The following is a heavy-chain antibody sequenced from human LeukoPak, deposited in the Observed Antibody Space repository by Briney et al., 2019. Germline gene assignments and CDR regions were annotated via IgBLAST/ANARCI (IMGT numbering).Heavy chain of an antibody. J-gene: IGHJ6*02. V-gene: IGHV4-39*01. CDR1: GGSISSYY. CDR2: ISYTGST. D-gene: IGHD1-14*01. Sequence: SETLSLTCTVSGGSISSYYWDWIRQPPGKGLEWIGSISYTGSTFYNTSLKSRVTISVDTSKNQFSLNLSSVTAADTAVYYCARHAEGMDVWGQGTTVTVSS. CDR3: ARHAEGMDV.